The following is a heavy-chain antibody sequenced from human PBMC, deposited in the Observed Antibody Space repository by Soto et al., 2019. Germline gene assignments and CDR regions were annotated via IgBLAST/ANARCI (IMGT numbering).Heavy chain of an antibody. J-gene: IGHJ5*02. V-gene: IGHV3-66*01. CDR2: IYSGGST. CDR3: AGIRPPLS. D-gene: IGHD1-20*01. CDR1: GFTVRSNY. Sequence: EVQLVESGGGLVQPGGSLRLSCAVSGFTVRSNYMSWVRQAPGKGLEWVSIIYSGGSTYYADSVKGRFTISRDNSKNTLYLQMTSLRAEDTAVHYCAGIRPPLSWGQRPLVTVSS.